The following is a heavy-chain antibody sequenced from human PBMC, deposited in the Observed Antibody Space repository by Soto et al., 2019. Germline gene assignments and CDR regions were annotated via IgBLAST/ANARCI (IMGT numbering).Heavy chain of an antibody. J-gene: IGHJ5*02. CDR3: ARDTLSYYYGSGSYPARRPRHNWFDP. V-gene: IGHV1-2*04. CDR2: INPNSGGT. CDR1: GYTFTGYY. D-gene: IGHD3-10*01. Sequence: ASVKVSCKASGYTFTGYYMHCVRQAPGQGLEWMGWINPNSGGTNYAQKFQGWVTMTRDTSISTAYMELSRLRSDDTAVYYCARDTLSYYYGSGSYPARRPRHNWFDPWGQGTLVTVSS.